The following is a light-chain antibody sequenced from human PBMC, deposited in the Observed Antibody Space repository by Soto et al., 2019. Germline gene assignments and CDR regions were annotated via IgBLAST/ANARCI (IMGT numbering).Light chain of an antibody. Sequence: IALTQSPGTLSLSPGDTATLSCRASYRVGSNYLAWYQQRPGQAPRLLIYGASSRAPGVPDKFRGSGSGTDFPLTNSSLGPEDFAVYYCQQYGRSPTTFGQGIKLEI. CDR3: QQYGRSPTT. J-gene: IGKJ2*01. CDR1: YRVGSNY. V-gene: IGKV3-20*01. CDR2: GAS.